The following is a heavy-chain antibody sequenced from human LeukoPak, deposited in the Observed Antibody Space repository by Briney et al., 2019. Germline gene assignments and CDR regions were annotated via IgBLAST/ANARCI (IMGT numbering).Heavy chain of an antibody. V-gene: IGHV4-39*02. CDR2: IYYSGST. CDR1: GGSLRSSNYY. Sequence: SETLSLTCTVSGGSLRSSNYYWGWIRQPPGKGLEWIGSIYYSGSTYYNPSLKSRVTISVDTSKNEFSLKLSSVTAADTAVYYCARDRSNWNRYGMDVWGQGTTVTVSS. J-gene: IGHJ6*02. D-gene: IGHD1-1*01. CDR3: ARDRSNWNRYGMDV.